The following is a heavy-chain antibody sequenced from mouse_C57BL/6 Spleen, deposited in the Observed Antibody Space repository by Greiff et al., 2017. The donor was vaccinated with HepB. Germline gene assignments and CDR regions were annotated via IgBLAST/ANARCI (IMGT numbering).Heavy chain of an antibody. CDR3: AKKEWGSSYGYAMDY. D-gene: IGHD1-1*01. J-gene: IGHJ4*01. CDR1: GFSLTSYG. Sequence: VKLMESGPGLVQPSQSLSITCTVSGFSLTSYGVHWVRQSPGKGLEWLGVIWRGGSTDYNAAFMSRLSITKDNSKSQVFFKMNILQADDTAIYYCAKKEWGSSYGYAMDYWGQGTSVTVSS. CDR2: IWRGGST. V-gene: IGHV2-5*01.